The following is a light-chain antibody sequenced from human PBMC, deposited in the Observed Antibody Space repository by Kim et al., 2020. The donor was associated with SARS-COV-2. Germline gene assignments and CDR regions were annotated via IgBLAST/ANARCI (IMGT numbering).Light chain of an antibody. V-gene: IGKV3-20*01. CDR2: GAS. CDR1: QSVSSSY. J-gene: IGKJ4*02. CDR3: QQYGSSPLT. Sequence: SPGERAALSCRASQSVSSSYLAWYQQKPGQAPRLLIYGASSRATGIPDRFSGSGSGTDFTLSISRLEPEDFAVYYCQQYGSSPLTFGGGTKVDIK.